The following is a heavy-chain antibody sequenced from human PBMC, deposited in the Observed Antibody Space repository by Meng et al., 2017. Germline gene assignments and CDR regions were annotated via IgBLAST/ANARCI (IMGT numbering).Heavy chain of an antibody. CDR1: GFTFSSYA. J-gene: IGHJ2*01. V-gene: IGHV3-30*01. Sequence: VQLGELGGGVVQPGRSLRLSCAASGFTFSSYAMHWVRQAPGKGLEWVAVISYDGSNKYYADSVKGRFTISRDNSKNTLYLQMNSLRAEDTAVYYCARDQTVRIQLWFSWYFDLWGRGTLVTVSS. D-gene: IGHD5-18*01. CDR2: ISYDGSNK. CDR3: ARDQTVRIQLWFSWYFDL.